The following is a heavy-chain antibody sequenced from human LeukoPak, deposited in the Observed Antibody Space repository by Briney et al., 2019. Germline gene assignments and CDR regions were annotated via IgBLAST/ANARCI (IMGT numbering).Heavy chain of an antibody. D-gene: IGHD2-2*01. CDR3: ARDPGTTSRTWKFDP. V-gene: IGHV4-59*01. J-gene: IGHJ5*02. CDR1: GGSISSYH. CDR2: IHNSGNT. Sequence: SETLSLTCTVPGGSISSYHWSWIRQPPGKGLEWIGYIHNSGNTNYNPSLQSRVTMSLDLSKNQFSLRLNSVTVADTAVYYCARDPGTTSRTWKFDPWGQGTLVTVSS.